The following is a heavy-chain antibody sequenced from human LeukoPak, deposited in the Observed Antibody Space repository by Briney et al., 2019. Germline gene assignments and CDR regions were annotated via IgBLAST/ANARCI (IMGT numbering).Heavy chain of an antibody. CDR1: GFTFNKHA. J-gene: IGHJ4*02. Sequence: GGSLRLSCAASGFTFNKHAMIWVLQAPGKGLEWVSVISSSGSNIYYADSVKGRFTISRDNSKNTLYMQLNSLRAEDTAVYYCAKGRNEDGDAALNYWGQGTLVTVSS. CDR3: AKGRNEDGDAALNY. D-gene: IGHD4-17*01. V-gene: IGHV3-23*01. CDR2: ISSSGSNI.